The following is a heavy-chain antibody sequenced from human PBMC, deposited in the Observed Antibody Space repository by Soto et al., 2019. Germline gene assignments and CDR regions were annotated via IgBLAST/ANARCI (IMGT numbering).Heavy chain of an antibody. J-gene: IGHJ5*02. CDR3: ARAAGITIFGVVKPRFDP. D-gene: IGHD3-3*01. CDR2: INHSGST. CDR1: GGSFSGYY. V-gene: IGHV4-34*01. Sequence: SETLSLTCAVYGGSFSGYYWSWIRQPPGKGLEWIGEINHSGSTNYNPSLKSRVTTSVDTSKNQFSLKLSSVTAADTAVYYCARAAGITIFGVVKPRFDPWGQGTLVTVSS.